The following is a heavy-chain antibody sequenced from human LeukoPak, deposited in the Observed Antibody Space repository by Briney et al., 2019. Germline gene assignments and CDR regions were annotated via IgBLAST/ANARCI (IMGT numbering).Heavy chain of an antibody. V-gene: IGHV3-23*01. J-gene: IGHJ4*02. CDR3: AKEHTMVRGVSD. CDR2: ISGSGGST. D-gene: IGHD3-10*01. CDR1: GFTFDDYA. Sequence: GGSLGLSCAASGFTFDDYAMHWVRQAPGKGLEWVSAISGSGGSTYYADSVKGRFTISRDNSKNTLYLQMNSLRAEDTAVYYCAKEHTMVRGVSDWGQGTLVTVSS.